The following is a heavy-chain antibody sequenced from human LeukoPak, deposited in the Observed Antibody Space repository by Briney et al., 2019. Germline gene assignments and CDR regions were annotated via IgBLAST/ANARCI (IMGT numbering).Heavy chain of an antibody. CDR2: ISSNGGNT. D-gene: IGHD6-13*01. Sequence: PGGSLRLSCAASGFTFSSYAMHWVRQAPGKGLEYVSAISSNGGNTYYANSVKGRFTFSRDNSKNTLYLQMGSLRAEDMAVYYCARVPGYSSSPLDLWGRGTLVTVS. J-gene: IGHJ2*01. V-gene: IGHV3-64*01. CDR1: GFTFSSYA. CDR3: ARVPGYSSSPLDL.